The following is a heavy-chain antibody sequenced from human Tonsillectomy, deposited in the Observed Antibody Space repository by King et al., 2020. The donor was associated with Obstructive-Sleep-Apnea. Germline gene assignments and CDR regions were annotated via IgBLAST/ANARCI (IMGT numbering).Heavy chain of an antibody. CDR2: IRYDGSNK. D-gene: IGHD3-10*01. CDR1: GFTFSSYG. CDR3: AKDTNLRAGSGSPNYYYYYGMDV. Sequence: VQLVESGGGVVQPGRSLRLSCAAPGFTFSSYGMHWVRQAPGKGLEWGAFIRYDGSNKYYADSVKGRFTISRDNSKKTLYLQMNSLRAGDTAVFYCAKDTNLRAGSGSPNYYYYYGMDVWGQGTTVTVSS. J-gene: IGHJ6*02. V-gene: IGHV3-30*02.